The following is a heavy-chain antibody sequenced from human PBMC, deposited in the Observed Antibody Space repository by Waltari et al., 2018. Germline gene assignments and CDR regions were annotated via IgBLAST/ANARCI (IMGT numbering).Heavy chain of an antibody. J-gene: IGHJ4*02. CDR1: GFTFSTYG. CDR3: ARDNYYDSSGYRQLYYFDY. V-gene: IGHV3-33*01. D-gene: IGHD3-22*01. CDR2: IWVDGSNE. Sequence: QVHLVESGGGVVQPGRSLRLSCVASGFTFSTYGMHWVRQAPGRGLEWVASIWVDGSNENYGDSVKGRFIISRDNSKHTLYLQMNSLRVEDTAVYYCARDNYYDSSGYRQLYYFDYWGQGTLVTVSS.